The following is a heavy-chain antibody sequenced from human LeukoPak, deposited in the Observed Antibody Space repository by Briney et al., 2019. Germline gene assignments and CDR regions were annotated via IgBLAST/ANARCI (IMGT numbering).Heavy chain of an antibody. V-gene: IGHV3-23*01. CDR2: ISGGTT. D-gene: IGHD3-10*01. CDR1: GFTISTYG. Sequence: GGSLRLSCAASGFTISTYGMSWVRQAPGKGLEWVSSISGGTTYYADSVKGRFTISRDNSKNTVSLQMNSLRAEDTAVYYCAKSVYHSGSYWGQGPLVTVSS. J-gene: IGHJ4*02. CDR3: AKSVYHSGSY.